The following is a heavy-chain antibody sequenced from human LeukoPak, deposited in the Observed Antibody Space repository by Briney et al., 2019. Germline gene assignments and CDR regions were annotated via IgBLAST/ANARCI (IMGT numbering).Heavy chain of an antibody. V-gene: IGHV4-30-4*01. D-gene: IGHD4-23*01. J-gene: IGHJ4*02. CDR1: GGSISSGDYY. Sequence: SETLSLTRSVSGGSISSGDYYWSWIRQPPGKGLEWIGYIYYSGSTYYNPSLKSRVTISVDTSKNQFSLSLNSVTAADTAIYYCARADYGGPFDYWGQGTLVTVSS. CDR3: ARADYGGPFDY. CDR2: IYYSGST.